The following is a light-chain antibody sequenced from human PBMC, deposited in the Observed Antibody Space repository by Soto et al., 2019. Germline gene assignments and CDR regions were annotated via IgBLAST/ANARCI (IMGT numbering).Light chain of an antibody. Sequence: EVGLTLSAGTLSLSTGERATLSCRASQTVRNNYLAWYQQKPGQAPRLLIYDASSRATGIPDRFSGGGSGTDFTLTIIRLEAEDFAVDYCQQFSSYPLTFGGGTKVDIK. V-gene: IGKV3-20*01. CDR1: QTVRNNY. J-gene: IGKJ4*01. CDR2: DAS. CDR3: QQFSSYPLT.